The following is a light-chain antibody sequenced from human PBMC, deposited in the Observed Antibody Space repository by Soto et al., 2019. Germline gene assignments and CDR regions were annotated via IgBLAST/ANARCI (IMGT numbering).Light chain of an antibody. CDR2: SDN. V-gene: IGLV1-44*01. J-gene: IGLJ2*01. Sequence: QPVLTQPPSASGTPGQRVTISCSGSSSNIGSNAVNWYHHLPGTAPKLLIYSDNQRPSGVPVRFSGSKSGTSASLAISGLQSEDEADYYCAAWDDSLNGPVFGGGTKLTVL. CDR1: SSNIGSNA. CDR3: AAWDDSLNGPV.